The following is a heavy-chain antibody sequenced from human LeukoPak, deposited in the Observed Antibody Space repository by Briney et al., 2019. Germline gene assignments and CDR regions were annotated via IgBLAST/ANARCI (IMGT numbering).Heavy chain of an antibody. CDR1: GGSISSYY. V-gene: IGHV4-59*01. Sequence: SETLSLTCTVSGGSISSYYWSWIRQPPGKGLEWIGYIYYSGSTNYNPSLKSRVTISVDTSKNQFSLKLSSVTAADTAVYYCARVAPNRGSSSANDGAFDIWGQGTMVTVSS. CDR3: ARVAPNRGSSSANDGAFDI. CDR2: IYYSGST. J-gene: IGHJ3*02. D-gene: IGHD6-13*01.